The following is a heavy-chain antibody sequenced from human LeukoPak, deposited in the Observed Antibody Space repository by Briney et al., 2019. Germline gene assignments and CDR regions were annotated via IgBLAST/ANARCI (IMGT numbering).Heavy chain of an antibody. Sequence: GASVKVSCKASGYTFTRYGISWVRQAPGQGLEWVGWISAYNGNTNYAQKLQGRVTMTTDTSTSTAYMELRSLRSDDTAVYYCARYYDSSGYYYRTPELHLRIADNYYYYYMDVWGKGTTVTVSS. J-gene: IGHJ6*03. CDR3: ARYYDSSGYYYRTPELHLRIADNYYYYYMDV. D-gene: IGHD3-22*01. V-gene: IGHV1-18*01. CDR1: GYTFTRYG. CDR2: ISAYNGNT.